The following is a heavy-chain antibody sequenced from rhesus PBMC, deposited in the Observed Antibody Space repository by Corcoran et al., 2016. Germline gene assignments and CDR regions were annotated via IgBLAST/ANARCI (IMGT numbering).Heavy chain of an antibody. Sequence: QVQLVQSGAEVKKPGSSVKVSCKASGYTFTDYYMHWVRQAPRQGLEWMGWINPYNGNTKNAQKFQGRGTMTRGTSTSTAYMELSSLRSEDTAVYYCAREGIAATEALWVYWGQGVLVTVSS. D-gene: IGHD6-31*01. CDR3: AREGIAATEALWVY. CDR1: GYTFTDYY. J-gene: IGHJ4*01. V-gene: IGHV1S2*01. CDR2: INPYNGNT.